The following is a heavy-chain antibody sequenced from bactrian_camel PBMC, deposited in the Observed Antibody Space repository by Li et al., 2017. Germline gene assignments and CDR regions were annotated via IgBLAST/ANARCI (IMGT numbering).Heavy chain of an antibody. J-gene: IGHJ4*01. V-gene: IGHV3S1*01. Sequence: HVQLVESGGGSVQAGGSLTLSCVVSDYKIRGGCMGWFRQAPGKEREGVASVAIVSGRTYYYLDSVKGRFSISRDNAKNTVTLLLNSLKIEDTAMYYCANLDGHYWGQGTQVTVS. CDR2: VAIVSGRT. CDR3: ANLDGHY. CDR1: DYKIRGGC.